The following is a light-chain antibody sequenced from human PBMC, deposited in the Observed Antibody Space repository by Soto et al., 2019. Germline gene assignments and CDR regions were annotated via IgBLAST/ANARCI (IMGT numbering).Light chain of an antibody. CDR2: AAS. CDR1: QGFSTY. Sequence: DIQLTQSPSFLSASVGDRVTITCRASQGFSTYLAWYQQKPGKAPKLLLYAASTLQSGVPSRFSGSGSGTEFTLTISSLQTEDFATYYCQQPDSYPCTFGQGTKLEIK. J-gene: IGKJ2*02. V-gene: IGKV1-9*01. CDR3: QQPDSYPCT.